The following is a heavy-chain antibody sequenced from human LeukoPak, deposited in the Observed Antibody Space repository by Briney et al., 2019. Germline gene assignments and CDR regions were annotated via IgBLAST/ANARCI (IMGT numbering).Heavy chain of an antibody. Sequence: GGSLRLSCAASGFTFSSAWMSWVRQAPGKGLEWVGRIKSNTDGGTTDYAAPVKGRFTISRDDSKNTLYLQMNSLTIEDTAVYYCTTDLSAVAGTFDYWGQGTLVTVSS. CDR3: TTDLSAVAGTFDY. D-gene: IGHD6-19*01. V-gene: IGHV3-15*01. CDR1: GFTFSSAW. J-gene: IGHJ4*02. CDR2: IKSNTDGGTT.